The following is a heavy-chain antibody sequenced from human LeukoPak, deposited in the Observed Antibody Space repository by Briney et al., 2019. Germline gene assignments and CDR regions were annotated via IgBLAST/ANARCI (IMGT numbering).Heavy chain of an antibody. CDR3: AKGLGTSGWYNDY. CDR2: ISGSGGRT. Sequence: GGSLRLSCAASGFTFSSYAMSWVRQAPGKGLEWVSTISGSGGRTYYADSVKGRFTISRDNSKNTLYLQMNSLRAEDTAVFYCAKGLGTSGWYNDYWGQGTLVTVSS. CDR1: GFTFSSYA. V-gene: IGHV3-23*01. D-gene: IGHD6-19*01. J-gene: IGHJ4*02.